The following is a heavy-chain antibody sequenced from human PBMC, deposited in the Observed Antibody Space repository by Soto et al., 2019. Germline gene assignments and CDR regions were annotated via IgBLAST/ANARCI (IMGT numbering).Heavy chain of an antibody. Sequence: PGGSLRLSCAASGFTFSSYNMNWVRQAPGKGLEWVSSISSSSSYIYYADSVKGRFTISRDNSKNTVYLQLNSLRAEDMAFFYCARHYCSSGNCYYFGYWGQGTRVTVSS. V-gene: IGHV3-21*04. CDR1: GFTFSSYN. CDR3: ARHYCSSGNCYYFGY. D-gene: IGHD2-15*01. J-gene: IGHJ4*02. CDR2: ISSSSSYI.